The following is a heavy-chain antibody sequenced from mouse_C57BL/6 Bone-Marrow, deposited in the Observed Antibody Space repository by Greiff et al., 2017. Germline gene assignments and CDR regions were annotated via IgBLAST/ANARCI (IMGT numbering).Heavy chain of an antibody. CDR1: GFNINDYY. D-gene: IGHD1-1*01. CDR3: TRSLMYYRTNY. V-gene: IGHV14-2*01. Sequence: EVQLLESGAGLVQPGASVKLSCTASGFNINDYYIHWVKQSTEQGLEWVGRIDPEDGETKYAPYFQDMTTISADTSANTSYLLLSSLTSEDTAVYYCTRSLMYYRTNYWGQGPTLTVSS. CDR2: IDPEDGET. J-gene: IGHJ2*01.